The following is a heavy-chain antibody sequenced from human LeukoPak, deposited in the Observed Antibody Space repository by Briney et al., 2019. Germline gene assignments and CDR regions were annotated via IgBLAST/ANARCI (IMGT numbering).Heavy chain of an antibody. CDR1: SGSISSNNYY. V-gene: IGHV4-39*01. J-gene: IGHJ6*03. CDR2: IYYTGST. D-gene: IGHD3-9*01. Sequence: PSETLSLTCTVSSGSISSNNYYWGWIRQPPGKGLEWIGSIYYTGSTFYNPSLKSRATMSLDALKNQFTLKVTSVTATDTAVYYCARLVSYDVLTENFYKYYMDVWGKGTTVTVSS. CDR3: ARLVSYDVLTENFYKYYMDV.